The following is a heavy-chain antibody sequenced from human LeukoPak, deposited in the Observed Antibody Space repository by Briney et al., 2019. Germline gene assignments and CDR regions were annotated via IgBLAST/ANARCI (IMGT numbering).Heavy chain of an antibody. CDR2: IYYSGST. CDR3: ARGVRFFHYGMDV. J-gene: IGHJ6*04. CDR1: DGSINSYY. V-gene: IGHV4-59*01. Sequence: PSETLSLTCIVFDGSINSYYWSWIRQPPGKGLEWIGYIYYSGSTNYNPSLKSRVTISADTSKNQFSLKLSSVTAADTAVYYCARGVRFFHYGMDVWGTGTTVTVSS. D-gene: IGHD3-3*01.